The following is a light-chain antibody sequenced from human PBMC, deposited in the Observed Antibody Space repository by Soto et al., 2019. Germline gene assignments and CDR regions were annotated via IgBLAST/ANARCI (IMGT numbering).Light chain of an antibody. CDR2: NAS. Sequence: DIQMTQSPSTLSASVGDRVTITCRASQSISSWLAWYQQKPGKAPKLLIYNASSLESGVPSRFSGNGSGTEFHLSVSSLQPDDFATYYCQQYNSYPLTVGGGTNVEIK. CDR3: QQYNSYPLT. CDR1: QSISSW. J-gene: IGKJ4*01. V-gene: IGKV1-5*03.